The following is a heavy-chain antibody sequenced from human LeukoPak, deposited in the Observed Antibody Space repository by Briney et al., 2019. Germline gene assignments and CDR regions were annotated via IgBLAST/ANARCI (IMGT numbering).Heavy chain of an antibody. CDR2: IYYSGST. CDR1: GGSISSYY. J-gene: IGHJ6*03. Sequence: PSETLSLTCTVSGGSISSYYWSWIRQPPGKGLEWIGYIYYSGSTNYNPSLKSRVTISVDTSKNQFSLKLSSVTAADTAVYYCARAERGYSGFNYYYYYMDVWGRGTTVTVSS. V-gene: IGHV4-59*01. CDR3: ARAERGYSGFNYYYYYMDV. D-gene: IGHD5-12*01.